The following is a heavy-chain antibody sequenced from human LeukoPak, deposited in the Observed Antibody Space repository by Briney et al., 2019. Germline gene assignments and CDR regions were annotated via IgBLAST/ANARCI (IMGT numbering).Heavy chain of an antibody. Sequence: SETLSLTCTVSGGSISSYYWSWIRQPPGKGLEWIGYIYYSGSTNYNPSLKSRVTISVDTSKNQFSLKLSSVTAADTAVYYCARDSGFGELLWTGGFDYWGQGTLVTVSS. CDR2: IYYSGST. CDR1: GGSISSYY. CDR3: ARDSGFGELLWTGGFDY. V-gene: IGHV4-59*12. D-gene: IGHD3-10*01. J-gene: IGHJ4*02.